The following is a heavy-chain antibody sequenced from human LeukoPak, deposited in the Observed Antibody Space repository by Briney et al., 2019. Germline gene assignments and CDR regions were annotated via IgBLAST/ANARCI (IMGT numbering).Heavy chain of an antibody. Sequence: SETLSLTCTVSGGSINYYYWMWIRQPPGKGLEWIGYIYYSGGTHYNPSLKSRVTMLVDTPKNQFSLKLTAVTAADTAVYYCARARWDVDTAMVIKYYFDYWGQGTLVTVSS. D-gene: IGHD5-18*01. J-gene: IGHJ4*02. CDR3: ARARWDVDTAMVIKYYFDY. V-gene: IGHV4-59*01. CDR2: IYYSGGT. CDR1: GGSINYYY.